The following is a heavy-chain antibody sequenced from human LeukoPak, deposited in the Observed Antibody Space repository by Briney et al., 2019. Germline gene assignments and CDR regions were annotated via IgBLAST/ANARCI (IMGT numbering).Heavy chain of an antibody. CDR2: IWYDGSNK. J-gene: IGHJ5*02. Sequence: GGSLRLSCAASGFTFSSYGMHWVRQAPGKGLEWVAVIWYDGSNKYYADSVKGRFTISRDNSKNTLYLRMNSLRAEDTAVYYCARDYYGSDFNENWFDPWGQGTLVTVSS. CDR1: GFTFSSYG. D-gene: IGHD3-10*01. CDR3: ARDYYGSDFNENWFDP. V-gene: IGHV3-33*01.